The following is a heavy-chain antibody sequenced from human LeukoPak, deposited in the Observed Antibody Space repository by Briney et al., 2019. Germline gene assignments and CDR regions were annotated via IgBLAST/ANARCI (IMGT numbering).Heavy chain of an antibody. J-gene: IGHJ4*02. CDR3: AKTRSSGWSGFDY. Sequence: PGGSLRLSCAASGFTFSSYSMNWVRQAPGKGLEWVSAISGSGGSTYCADSVKGRFTISRDNSKNTLYLQMNSLRAEDTAVYYCAKTRSSGWSGFDYWGQGTLVTVSS. D-gene: IGHD6-19*01. CDR2: ISGSGGST. CDR1: GFTFSSYS. V-gene: IGHV3-23*01.